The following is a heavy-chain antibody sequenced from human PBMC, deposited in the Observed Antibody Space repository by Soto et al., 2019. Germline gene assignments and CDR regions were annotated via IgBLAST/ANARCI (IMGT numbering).Heavy chain of an antibody. CDR3: ARHSGKYYDILTGQILYYGMDV. D-gene: IGHD3-9*01. Sequence: GESLKTSCKGSGYSFTSYWIGWVRQMPGKGLEWMGIIYPGDSDTRYSPSFQGQVTISADKSISTAYLQWSSLKASDTAMYYCARHSGKYYDILTGQILYYGMDVWGQGTTVTVS. CDR2: IYPGDSDT. J-gene: IGHJ6*02. CDR1: GYSFTSYW. V-gene: IGHV5-51*01.